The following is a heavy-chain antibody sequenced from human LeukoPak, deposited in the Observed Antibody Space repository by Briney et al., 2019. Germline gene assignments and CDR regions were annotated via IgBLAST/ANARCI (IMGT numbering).Heavy chain of an antibody. CDR2: ISGSGGST. CDR1: GFTFSSYA. D-gene: IGHD3-9*01. J-gene: IGHJ4*02. CDR3: ASYDILTGSPNALDY. V-gene: IGHV3-23*01. Sequence: GGSLRLSCAASGFTFSSYAMSWVRQAPGKGLEWVSAISGSGGSTYYADSVKGRFTISGDNSKNTLYLQMNSLRAEDTAVYYCASYDILTGSPNALDYWGQGTLVTVSS.